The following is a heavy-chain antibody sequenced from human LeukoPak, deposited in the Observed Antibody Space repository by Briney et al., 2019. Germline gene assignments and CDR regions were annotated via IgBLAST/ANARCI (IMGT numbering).Heavy chain of an antibody. V-gene: IGHV3-23*01. Sequence: GGSVRLSCAASGFTFSSYAMSWLRHAPGKGLVWFSTISDSDGSTYYADSVTGRFTICRDNTKNPLYMQMNRLRAEDTAVYYCAKDQRPLFWSGYQGGSDYWGQGTLVTVSS. CDR2: ISDSDGST. CDR3: AKDQRPLFWSGYQGGSDY. CDR1: GFTFSSYA. J-gene: IGHJ4*02. D-gene: IGHD3-3*01.